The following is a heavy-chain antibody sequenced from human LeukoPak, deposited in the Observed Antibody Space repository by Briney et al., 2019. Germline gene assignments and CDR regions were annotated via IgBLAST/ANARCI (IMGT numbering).Heavy chain of an antibody. J-gene: IGHJ4*02. CDR3: AKDASGGPGGGYFDV. V-gene: IGHV3-33*03. D-gene: IGHD2-15*01. CDR1: GFNFRSYA. CDR2: IWWDGSKS. Sequence: QSGKSLRLSCVASGFNFRSYAMNWVRQAPGKGLEWVAQIWWDGSKSYYGDSVKGRFSVSRENSKNTLYLQMSGLTAVDTAVYYCAKDASGGPGGGYFDVWGQGILVTVSS.